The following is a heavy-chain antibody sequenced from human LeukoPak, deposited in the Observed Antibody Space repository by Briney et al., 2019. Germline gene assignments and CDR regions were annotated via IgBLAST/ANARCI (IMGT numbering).Heavy chain of an antibody. CDR1: VGSISSGRYS. D-gene: IGHD3-22*01. Sequence: SETLSLTCAVSVGSISSGRYSWSWIRQPPGKGLEWIGYIYHSGSTYYNPSLKSRVTISVDRSKNQFSLKLSSVTAADTAVYYCAREAPRSGASGYYFRLFDYWGQGTLVTVSS. V-gene: IGHV4-30-2*01. CDR2: IYHSGST. CDR3: AREAPRSGASGYYFRLFDY. J-gene: IGHJ4*02.